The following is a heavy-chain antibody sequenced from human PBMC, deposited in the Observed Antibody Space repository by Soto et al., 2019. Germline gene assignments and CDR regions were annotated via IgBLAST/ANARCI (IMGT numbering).Heavy chain of an antibody. D-gene: IGHD2-8*02. J-gene: IGHJ6*02. CDR2: INHSGST. V-gene: IGHV4-34*01. Sequence: SETLSLTCAVYGGSFSGYYWSWIRQPPGKGLEWIGEINHSGSTNYNPSLKSRVTISVDTSKNQFSLKLSSVTAADTAVYYCERVRTGRHYYYGMDVWGQGTTVTVYS. CDR3: ERVRTGRHYYYGMDV. CDR1: GGSFSGYY.